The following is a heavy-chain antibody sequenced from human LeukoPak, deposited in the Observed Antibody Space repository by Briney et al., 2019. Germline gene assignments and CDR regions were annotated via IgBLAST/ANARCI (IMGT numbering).Heavy chain of an antibody. Sequence: PSETLSLTCTVSGGSISSYYWGWIRQPPGKGLEWIGSIYYSGSTYYNPSLKSRVTISVDTSKNQFSLKLSSVTAADTAVYYCARVIDYGSGSYPDYWGQGTLVTVSS. CDR3: ARVIDYGSGSYPDY. J-gene: IGHJ4*02. V-gene: IGHV4-39*07. D-gene: IGHD3-10*01. CDR2: IYYSGST. CDR1: GGSISSYY.